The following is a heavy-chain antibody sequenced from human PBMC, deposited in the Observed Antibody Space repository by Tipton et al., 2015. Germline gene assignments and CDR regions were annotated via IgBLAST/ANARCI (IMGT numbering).Heavy chain of an antibody. CDR3: ARVDCSGGSCYRGAFDI. CDR2: IYYSGST. CDR1: GGSISSYY. Sequence: LRLSCTVSGGSISSYYWSWIRQPPGKGLEWIGYIYYSGSTNYNPSLKGRVTISVDTSKNQFSLKLSSVTAADTAVYYCARVDCSGGSCYRGAFDIWGQGTMVTVSS. J-gene: IGHJ3*02. D-gene: IGHD2-15*01. V-gene: IGHV4-59*01.